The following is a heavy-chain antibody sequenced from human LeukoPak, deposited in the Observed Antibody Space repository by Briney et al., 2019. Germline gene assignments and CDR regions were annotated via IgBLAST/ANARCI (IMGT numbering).Heavy chain of an antibody. CDR3: ARVKGSVGATIDAFDI. CDR2: INHSGST. D-gene: IGHD1-26*01. J-gene: IGHJ3*02. CDR1: GGSFSGYY. Sequence: PSETLSLTCAVYGGSFSGYYWSWIRQPPGKGLEWIGEINHSGSTNYNPSLKSRVTISVDTSKNQFSLKLSSVTAAATAVCYCARVKGSVGATIDAFDIWGQGTMVTVSS. V-gene: IGHV4-34*01.